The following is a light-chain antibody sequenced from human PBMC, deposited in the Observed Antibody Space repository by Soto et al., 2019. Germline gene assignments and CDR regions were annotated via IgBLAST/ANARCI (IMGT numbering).Light chain of an antibody. V-gene: IGKV3-15*01. CDR1: QSITRN. Sequence: EIVMTQSPATLSLSPGERATLSCRASQSITRNLAWYQQTPGQAPRLFIYGASTRATGIPARFRGSGSGTEFTLTISSLQSEDFAVYYCQQYNNWPMWTFGQGTKVEIK. CDR3: QQYNNWPMWT. CDR2: GAS. J-gene: IGKJ1*01.